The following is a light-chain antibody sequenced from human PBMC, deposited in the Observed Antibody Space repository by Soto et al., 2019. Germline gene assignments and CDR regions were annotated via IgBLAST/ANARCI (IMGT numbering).Light chain of an antibody. CDR2: DAS. J-gene: IGKJ4*01. Sequence: DIQMTQSPSSLSASVGDRVTITCQASQDISNYLNWYQQKPGKAPKLLIYDASNLETGVPSRFSGSGSGTDFTCTIISLQAEDIATYYCQQYDNLPLTFGGGTKVEIK. V-gene: IGKV1-33*01. CDR3: QQYDNLPLT. CDR1: QDISNY.